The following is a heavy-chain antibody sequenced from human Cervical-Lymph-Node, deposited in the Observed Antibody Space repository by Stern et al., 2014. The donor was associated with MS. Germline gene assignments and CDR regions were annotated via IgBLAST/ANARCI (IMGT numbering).Heavy chain of an antibody. Sequence: EVQLVQSGGGLVQPGRSLRLSCSASQITFDDYGFHWVRQVPGKGLGWVSGMCWNSATKVYADSVKGRFTITRDNARDSLYLQMNNLTPDDTALYYCAKSYSSSWSGWIDSWGQGILVTVSS. CDR1: QITFDDYG. CDR2: MCWNSATK. D-gene: IGHD6-13*01. CDR3: AKSYSSSWSGWIDS. J-gene: IGHJ5*01. V-gene: IGHV3-9*01.